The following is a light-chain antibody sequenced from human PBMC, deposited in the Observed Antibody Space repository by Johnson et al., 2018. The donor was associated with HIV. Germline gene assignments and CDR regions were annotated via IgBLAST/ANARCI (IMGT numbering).Light chain of an antibody. J-gene: IGLJ1*01. CDR3: GTWDSSLSADV. Sequence: QSVLTQPPSVSAASGQKVTISCSGSSSNIGNNYVSWYQQLPGTAPKLLIYENNKRPSGIPDRFSGSKSGPSATLGITGLQTGDEADYYCGTWDSSLSADVFGTGTKVTVL. CDR2: ENN. V-gene: IGLV1-51*02. CDR1: SSNIGNNY.